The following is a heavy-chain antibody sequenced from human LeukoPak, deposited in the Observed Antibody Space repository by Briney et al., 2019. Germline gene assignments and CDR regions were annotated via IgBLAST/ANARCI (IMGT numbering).Heavy chain of an antibody. CDR3: ARVRQSYDSSGYYDY. D-gene: IGHD3-22*01. CDR1: GGTFSSYA. V-gene: IGHV1-69*13. J-gene: IGHJ4*02. CDR2: VIPVFDTS. Sequence: SVKVSCKASGGTFSSYAISWVRQAAGQGLEWMGGVIPVFDTSNYAQKFQGRVTITADESTSTAYMELSSLRSEDTAVYYCARVRQSYDSSGYYDYWGQGTLVTVSS.